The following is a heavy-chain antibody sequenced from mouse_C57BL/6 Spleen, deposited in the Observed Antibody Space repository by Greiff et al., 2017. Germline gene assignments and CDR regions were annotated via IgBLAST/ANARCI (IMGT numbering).Heavy chain of an antibody. CDR2: INPNNGGT. CDR1: GYTFTDYY. J-gene: IGHJ3*01. V-gene: IGHV1-26*01. D-gene: IGHD1-1*01. Sequence: VQLQQSGPELVKPGASVKISCKASGYTFTDYYMNWVKQSHGKSLEWIGDINPNNGGTSYNQKFKGKATLTVDKSSSTAYMELRSLTSEDSAVYYCARGYYYGSSYVNAWFAYWGQGTLVTVSA. CDR3: ARGYYYGSSYVNAWFAY.